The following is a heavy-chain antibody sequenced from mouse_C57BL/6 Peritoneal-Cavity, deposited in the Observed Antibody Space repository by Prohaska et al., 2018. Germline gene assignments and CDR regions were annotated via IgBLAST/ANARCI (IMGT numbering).Heavy chain of an antibody. Sequence: EVQLLETGGGLVQPGGSRGLSCEGSGFTFSGFWMSWVRQTPGKTLEWIGDINSDVSAINYAASLMDRFTIFRDRDTRSLSLHMCNALSRDTAAYHCMGYGNYWYFDVWGTGTTVTVSS. D-gene: IGHD2-1*01. J-gene: IGHJ1*03. CDR1: GFTFSGFW. CDR2: INSDVSAI. CDR3: MGYGNYWYFDV. V-gene: IGHV11-2*01.